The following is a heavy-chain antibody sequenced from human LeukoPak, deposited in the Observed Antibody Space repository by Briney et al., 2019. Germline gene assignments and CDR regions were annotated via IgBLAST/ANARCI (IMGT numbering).Heavy chain of an antibody. CDR3: AKAGRIIRGTTTFYYGLDV. V-gene: IGHV3-9*01. Sequence: PGRSLSLSCAAYGFNFGEDAMHWVRQVPGKGLEWVAFVSWDIATLAYGVSVRGRFAISRDNTRSSLYLQMNSLRPEDTAIYYCAKAGRIIRGTTTFYYGLDVWGQGTPVTVS. J-gene: IGHJ6*02. D-gene: IGHD1-14*01. CDR1: GFNFGEDA. CDR2: VSWDIATL.